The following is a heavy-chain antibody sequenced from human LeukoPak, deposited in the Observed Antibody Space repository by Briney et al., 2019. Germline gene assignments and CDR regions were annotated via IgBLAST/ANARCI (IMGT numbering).Heavy chain of an antibody. D-gene: IGHD3-16*01. CDR2: IIPIFGTA. Sequence: SVKVSCKASGGTFNSYAISWVRQAPGQGLEWMGGIIPIFGTANYAQKFQGRVTITADKSTSTAYMGLSSLRSEDTAVYYCARDISTYGHTGFGGKGAFDIWGQGTMVTVSS. J-gene: IGHJ3*02. CDR1: GGTFNSYA. V-gene: IGHV1-69*06. CDR3: ARDISTYGHTGFGGKGAFDI.